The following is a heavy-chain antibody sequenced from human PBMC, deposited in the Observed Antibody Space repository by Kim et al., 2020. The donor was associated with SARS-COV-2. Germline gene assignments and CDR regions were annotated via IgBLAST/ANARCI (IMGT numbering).Heavy chain of an antibody. D-gene: IGHD6-6*01. Sequence: EQKFQGRVTMTRDTSTSTVYMELSSLRAEDTAVYYCARGGSEYSGYFDYWGQGTLVTVSS. J-gene: IGHJ4*02. V-gene: IGHV1-46*01. CDR3: ARGGSEYSGYFDY.